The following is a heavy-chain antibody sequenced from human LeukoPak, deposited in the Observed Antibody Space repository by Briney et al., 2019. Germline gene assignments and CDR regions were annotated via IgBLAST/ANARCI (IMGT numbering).Heavy chain of an antibody. D-gene: IGHD5-18*01. CDR1: GGSISSSSYY. J-gene: IGHJ6*03. CDR3: ARHRGYSYGPYYYYYYMDV. V-gene: IGHV4-39*01. Sequence: SETLSLTCTVSGGSISSSSYYWGWIRQPPGKGLEWIGGIYYSGSTYYNPSLKSRVTISVDTSKNQFSLKLSSVTAADTAVYYCARHRGYSYGPYYYYYYMDVWGKGTTVTVSS. CDR2: IYYSGST.